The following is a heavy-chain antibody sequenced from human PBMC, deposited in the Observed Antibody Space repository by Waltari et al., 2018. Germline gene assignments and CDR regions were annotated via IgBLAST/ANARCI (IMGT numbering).Heavy chain of an antibody. Sequence: EVHLVESGGALVQPGRSLSSTCAASGFTFCSYWMTWVRQAPGKGPEWVATRKGDGTGGSDWDAAKGRLTIARDTAKNSLDLKMNMRRAEETAVYYCGREQYYRRDVWGKGTTVTVSS. D-gene: IGHD3-10*01. V-gene: IGHV3-7*01. CDR3: GREQYYRRDV. J-gene: IGHJ6*04. CDR2: RKGDGTGG. CDR1: GFTFCSYW.